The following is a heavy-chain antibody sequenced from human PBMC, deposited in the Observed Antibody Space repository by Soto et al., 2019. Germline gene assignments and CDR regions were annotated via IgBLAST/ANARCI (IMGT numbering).Heavy chain of an antibody. CDR1: GFNFNNYA. D-gene: IGHD2-21*01. CDR2: VSFDGSST. CDR3: AKAGWGGDYYYGRDV. V-gene: IGHV3-30*18. J-gene: IGHJ6*02. Sequence: QVQVVESGGGVVRPGRSLRLSCAASGFNFNNYAMHWVRQAPGKGLEWVAVVSFDGSSTYYADSVKGRFTISRDSSNNTVSLQMNSLKNEDTAGYYCAKAGWGGDYYYGRDVWGQGTTVTVSS.